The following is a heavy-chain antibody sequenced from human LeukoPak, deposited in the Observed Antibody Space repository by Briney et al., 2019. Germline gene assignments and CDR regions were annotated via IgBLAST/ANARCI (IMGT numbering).Heavy chain of an antibody. J-gene: IGHJ1*01. Sequence: GGSLRLSCAVSGFTFDDYAMHWVRQAPGKGLEWVSGISWNSGSIGYADSVKGRFTISRDNAKNSLYLQMNNLRADDTAVYYCATTFPYCSEDNCALGGQGTLVTVSS. V-gene: IGHV3-9*01. CDR2: ISWNSGSI. D-gene: IGHD2-15*01. CDR1: GFTFDDYA. CDR3: ATTFPYCSEDNCAL.